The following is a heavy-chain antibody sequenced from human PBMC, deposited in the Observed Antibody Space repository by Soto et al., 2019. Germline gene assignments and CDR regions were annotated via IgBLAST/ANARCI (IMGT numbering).Heavy chain of an antibody. CDR3: ARGLSSGYDSYYFDY. D-gene: IGHD3-22*01. CDR1: GYLISSGYY. J-gene: IGHJ4*02. V-gene: IGHV4-38-2*02. Sequence: SETLSLTCSVSGYLISSGYYWGWIRQTPGKGLEWLGSIDYSGRTYYNPSLKSRVSTSVDLSKNQFSLNLRSVTAANTAVYFCARGLSSGYDSYYFDYWGQGTLVTVSS. CDR2: IDYSGRT.